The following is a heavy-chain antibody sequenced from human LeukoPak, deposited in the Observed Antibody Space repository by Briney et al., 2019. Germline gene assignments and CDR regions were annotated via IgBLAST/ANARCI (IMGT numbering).Heavy chain of an antibody. CDR2: ISGSGGST. J-gene: IGHJ6*03. CDR3: AKAVVVVAATHYYCYYYMDV. D-gene: IGHD2-15*01. CDR1: GFTFSSYA. V-gene: IGHV3-23*01. Sequence: PGGSLRLSCAASGFTFSSYAMSWVRQAPGKGLEWVSAISGSGGSTYYADSVKGRFTISRDNSKNTLYLQMNSLRAEDTAVYYCAKAVVVVAATHYYCYYYMDVWGKGTTVTVSS.